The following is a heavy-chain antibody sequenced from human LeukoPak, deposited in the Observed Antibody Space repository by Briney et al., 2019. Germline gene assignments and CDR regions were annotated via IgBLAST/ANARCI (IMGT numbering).Heavy chain of an antibody. CDR2: INPNSGGT. Sequence: ASVKVSCKASGYTFTGYYMHWVRQAPGQGLEWMGRINPNSGGTNYAQKFQGGVTMTRDTSISTAYMELSRLRSDDTAVYYCARDSIVGATLAFDIWGQGTVVTVSS. CDR3: ARDSIVGATLAFDI. V-gene: IGHV1-2*06. CDR1: GYTFTGYY. J-gene: IGHJ3*02. D-gene: IGHD1-26*01.